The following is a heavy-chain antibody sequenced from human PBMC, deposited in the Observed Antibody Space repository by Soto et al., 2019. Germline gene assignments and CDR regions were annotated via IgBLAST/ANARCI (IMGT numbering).Heavy chain of an antibody. D-gene: IGHD6-19*01. CDR3: ARRSSGWYDYYYYGMDV. CDR2: INAYNGNT. V-gene: IGHV1-18*01. Sequence: QVQLVQSGAEVKKPGASVKVSCKASGYTFTSYGISWVRQAPGQGLEWMGWINAYNGNTNYAQKLQGRVTMTTDTSTSTAYMELRSLRSDDTAVYYCARRSSGWYDYYYYGMDVWGQGTTVTVSS. CDR1: GYTFTSYG. J-gene: IGHJ6*02.